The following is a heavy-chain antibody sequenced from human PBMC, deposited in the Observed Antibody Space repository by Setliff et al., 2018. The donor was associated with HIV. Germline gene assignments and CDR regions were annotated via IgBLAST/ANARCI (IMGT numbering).Heavy chain of an antibody. J-gene: IGHJ4*02. V-gene: IGHV2-5*02. CDR3: AHNHLAVAGSHYFDY. CDR2: IYWDADK. D-gene: IGHD6-19*01. CDR1: GFSLSTNGVG. Sequence: SGPTLVNPTPPLTLTCTFSGFSLSTNGVGVGWIRQPPGKALEWLALIYWDADKRYSPSLKNRLTITKDTSKNQVLLTMTNMDPLDTATYYCAHNHLAVAGSHYFDYWGQGTRVTVPQ.